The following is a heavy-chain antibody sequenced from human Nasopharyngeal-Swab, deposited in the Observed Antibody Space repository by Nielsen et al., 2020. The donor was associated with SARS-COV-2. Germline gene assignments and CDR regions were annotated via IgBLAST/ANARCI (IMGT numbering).Heavy chain of an antibody. CDR2: ITTNTGNP. CDR3: ARDLRLRFLEWTNWFDP. D-gene: IGHD3-3*01. V-gene: IGHV7-4-1*02. CDR1: GCFFTSYY. Sequence: KAPCKASGCFFTSYYMHWVGQAPGQGLEWMGWITTNTGNPTYAQGFTGRFVFSLDTSVTTAYLQISSLKAEDTAVYYCARDLRLRFLEWTNWFDPWGQGTLVTVSS. J-gene: IGHJ5*02.